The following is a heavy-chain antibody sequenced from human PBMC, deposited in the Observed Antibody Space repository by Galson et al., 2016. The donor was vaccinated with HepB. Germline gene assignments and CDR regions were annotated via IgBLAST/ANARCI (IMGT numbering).Heavy chain of an antibody. CDR2: ISGSGGRT. J-gene: IGHJ4*01. CDR1: GFTFSSYS. V-gene: IGHV3-23*01. Sequence: SLRLSCAASGFTFSSYSMTWVRQAPGKGLEWVSAISGSGGRTLYADSVKGRFSISRDGSKNTLYLQLNSLRVEDTAVYYCAKSSCGGECYYRMDFWGQGTLVTVSP. D-gene: IGHD2-21*01. CDR3: AKSSCGGECYYRMDF.